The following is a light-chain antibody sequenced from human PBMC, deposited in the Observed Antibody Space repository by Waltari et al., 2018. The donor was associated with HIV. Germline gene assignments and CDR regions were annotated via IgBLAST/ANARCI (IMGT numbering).Light chain of an antibody. J-gene: IGKJ5*01. CDR1: ESLLHSDGKTY. V-gene: IGKV2D-29*01. Sequence: IVMTQTPLSLSVTPGQPASISCKSSESLLHSDGKTYLFWYLQKAGQPPQLLIFEVSTRFSGVPGRFSGSGSGTDFTLRISRVEAGDVGIYYCMQSMKLPLTFGQGTRLDIK. CDR2: EVS. CDR3: MQSMKLPLT.